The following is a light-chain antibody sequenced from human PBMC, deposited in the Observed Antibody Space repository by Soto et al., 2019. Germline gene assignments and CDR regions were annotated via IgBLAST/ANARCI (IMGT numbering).Light chain of an antibody. V-gene: IGLV2-8*01. CDR1: NLDVGGYNY. CDR3: SSYASNNILFV. Sequence: QSALTQPPSASGSPGQSVTISCTGTNLDVGGYNYVAWYQQHPGTATKVIIYEVTKRPSGVPDRFIGSKSGNTASLTISGLQAEDEADYFCSSYASNNILFVFGTGTKLTVL. J-gene: IGLJ1*01. CDR2: EVT.